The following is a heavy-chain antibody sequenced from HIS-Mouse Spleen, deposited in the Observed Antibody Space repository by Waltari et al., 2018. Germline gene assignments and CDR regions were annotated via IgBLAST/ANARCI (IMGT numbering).Heavy chain of an antibody. CDR1: GYTFTGYY. CDR2: INPNRGGT. CDR3: ARDQLGGFDY. D-gene: IGHD7-27*01. Sequence: QVQLVQSGAEVKKPGASVKVSCKASGYTFTGYYMHWVRQAPGQGLGWMGGINPNRGGTNYAKKFQGRVTMTRDTSISTAYMELSRLRSDDTAVYYCARDQLGGFDYWGQGTLVTVSS. V-gene: IGHV1-2*02. J-gene: IGHJ4*02.